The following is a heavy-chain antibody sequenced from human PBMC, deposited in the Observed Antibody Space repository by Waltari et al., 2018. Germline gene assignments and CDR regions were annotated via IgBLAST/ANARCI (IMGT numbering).Heavy chain of an antibody. V-gene: IGHV4-39*07. CDR1: GGSISSSSYY. D-gene: IGHD3-10*01. Sequence: QLQLQESGPGLVKPSETLSLTCTVSGGSISSSSYYWGWIRKPPGKGLEWIGSIYYSGSTYYNPSLKSRVTISVDTSKNQFSLKLSSGTAADTAVYYCARTDPYYYGSGSYYNHFDYWGQGTLVTVSS. CDR2: IYYSGST. J-gene: IGHJ4*02. CDR3: ARTDPYYYGSGSYYNHFDY.